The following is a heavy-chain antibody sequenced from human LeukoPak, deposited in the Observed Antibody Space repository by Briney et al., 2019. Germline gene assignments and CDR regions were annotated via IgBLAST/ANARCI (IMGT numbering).Heavy chain of an antibody. Sequence: GGSLRLSCAASGFTFSSYEMNWVRQAPGKGLDWVSYISSSGSTIYYADSVKGRFTISRDNAKNSLYLQMNSLRAEDTAVYYCARRAGGYSHPYDYWGQGILVTVSS. CDR2: ISSSGSTI. D-gene: IGHD4-23*01. J-gene: IGHJ4*02. V-gene: IGHV3-48*03. CDR1: GFTFSSYE. CDR3: ARRAGGYSHPYDY.